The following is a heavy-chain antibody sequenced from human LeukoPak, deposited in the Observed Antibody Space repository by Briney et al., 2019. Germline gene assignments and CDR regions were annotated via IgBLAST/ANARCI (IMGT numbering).Heavy chain of an antibody. D-gene: IGHD3-22*01. J-gene: IGHJ4*02. CDR2: ISSSSSYI. CDR3: ARAYDSSGYYADY. CDR1: GFTFSSYS. Sequence: PGGSLRLSCAASGFTFSSYSMNWVRQAPGKGLELVSSISSSSSYIYYADSVKGRFTISRDNAKNSLYLQMNSLRAEDTAVYYCARAYDSSGYYADYWGQGTLVTVSS. V-gene: IGHV3-21*01.